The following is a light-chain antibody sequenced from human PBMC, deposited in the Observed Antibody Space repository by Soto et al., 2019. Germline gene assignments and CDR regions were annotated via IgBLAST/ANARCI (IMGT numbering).Light chain of an antibody. CDR2: GAS. CDR3: QQYGRSPPEFT. J-gene: IGKJ3*01. CDR1: QTISSNY. Sequence: EIVLTQSPGTLSLSAGERATLSCRASQTISSNYLAWYQQKPGQAPSLLIFGASYSATGIPDRFSGSGSGTDFTLTISRLEPEDFAVYYCQQYGRSPPEFTFGPGTKVDIK. V-gene: IGKV3-20*01.